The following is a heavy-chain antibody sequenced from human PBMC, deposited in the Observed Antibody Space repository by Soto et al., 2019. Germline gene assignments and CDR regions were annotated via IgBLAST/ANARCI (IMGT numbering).Heavy chain of an antibody. J-gene: IGHJ5*02. Sequence: PSETLSLTCPVSGGSISSGDYSWSWIRQPPGKGLEWIGYIYHSGSTYYNPSLKSRVTISVDRSKNQFSLKLSSVTAADTAVYYCVILWMYAPRCAPWVHGTPVT. CDR2: IYHSGST. D-gene: IGHD2-21*01. V-gene: IGHV4-30-2*01. CDR3: VILWMYAPRCAP. CDR1: GGSISSGDYS.